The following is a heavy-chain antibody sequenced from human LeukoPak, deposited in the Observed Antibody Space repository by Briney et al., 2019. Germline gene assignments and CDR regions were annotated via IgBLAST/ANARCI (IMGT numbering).Heavy chain of an antibody. CDR1: GGSFSSYY. V-gene: IGHV4-34*01. CDR2: INHSGST. J-gene: IGHJ1*01. CDR3: AKGGYYDSGGYSAAEYFQQ. D-gene: IGHD3-22*01. Sequence: SETLSLTCAVSGGSFSSYYWSWIRQPPGKGLEWIGGINHSGSTNYSPSLKSRVTMSVDKSKNQFSLKLSSVTAADTAVYYCAKGGYYDSGGYSAAEYFQQWGQGTLVTVSS.